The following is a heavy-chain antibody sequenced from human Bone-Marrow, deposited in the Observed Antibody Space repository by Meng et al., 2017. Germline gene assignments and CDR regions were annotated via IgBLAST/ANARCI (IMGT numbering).Heavy chain of an antibody. CDR2: IIPIFGTA. J-gene: IGHJ5*02. D-gene: IGHD5-18*01. V-gene: IGHV1-69*05. CDR1: GGILCSYA. CDR3: ARIPFRRIQGSFWFDP. Sequence: QFRLVPPGSEVRRPWSSGKVSCKASGGILCSYAISWVRQAPGQGLEWMGGIIPIFGTANYAQKFQGRVTITTDESTSTAYMELSSLRSEDTAVYYCARIPFRRIQGSFWFDPWGQGTLVTVSS.